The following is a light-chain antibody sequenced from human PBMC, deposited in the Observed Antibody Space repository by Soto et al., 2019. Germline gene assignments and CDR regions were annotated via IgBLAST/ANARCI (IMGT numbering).Light chain of an antibody. CDR2: WAS. CDR1: QSILYRSNNKNY. J-gene: IGKJ1*01. Sequence: DIVMTQSPDSLAVSLGERATINCKSSQSILYRSNNKNYLAWYQHKPGQPPKLLVYWASTRESGVPDRFSGSGSWADFTLTISSLQAEDVAVYYCQQYYSTPRTFGQGTKVEIK. CDR3: QQYYSTPRT. V-gene: IGKV4-1*01.